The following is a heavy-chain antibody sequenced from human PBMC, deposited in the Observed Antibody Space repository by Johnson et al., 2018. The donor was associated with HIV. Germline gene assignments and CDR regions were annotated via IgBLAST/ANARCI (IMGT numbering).Heavy chain of an antibody. Sequence: VQLVESGGGVVRPGGSLRLSCAASGFTFSSYWMHWVRQAPGKGLVWVSRINSDGSSTNYADSVKGRFTISRDNSKNTLYLQMNSLRAEDTAVYYCARGTPWDAFDIWGQGTMVTVSS. CDR2: INSDGSST. CDR3: ARGTPWDAFDI. CDR1: GFTFSSYW. J-gene: IGHJ3*02. V-gene: IGHV3-74*02.